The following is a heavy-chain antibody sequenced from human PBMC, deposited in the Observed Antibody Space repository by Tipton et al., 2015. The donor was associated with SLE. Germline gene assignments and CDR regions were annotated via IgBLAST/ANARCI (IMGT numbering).Heavy chain of an antibody. CDR1: GGSISSNY. J-gene: IGHJ2*01. CDR3: ARAPPIPSGRYFDL. V-gene: IGHV4-59*12. CDR2: IYYSGGT. D-gene: IGHD1-26*01. Sequence: LRLSCTVSGGSISSNYWSWIRQPPGKGLGGIGYIYYSGGTNYNPSLKSRVTISVDTSKNQFSLKLSSVTAADTAVYYCARAPPIPSGRYFDLWGRGTLVTVSS.